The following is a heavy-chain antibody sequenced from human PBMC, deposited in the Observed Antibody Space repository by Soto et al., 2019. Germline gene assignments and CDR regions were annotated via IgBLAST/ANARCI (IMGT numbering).Heavy chain of an antibody. CDR1: GFTFTSSA. CDR2: IVVGSGNT. J-gene: IGHJ4*02. Sequence: ASVKVSCKASGFTFTSSAVQWVRQARGQRLEWIGWIVVGSGNTNYAQKFQERVTITRDMSTSTAYMELSSLRSEDTAVYYCAAGKGRGATGDYWGQGTLVTVSS. CDR3: AAGKGRGATGDY. D-gene: IGHD1-26*01. V-gene: IGHV1-58*01.